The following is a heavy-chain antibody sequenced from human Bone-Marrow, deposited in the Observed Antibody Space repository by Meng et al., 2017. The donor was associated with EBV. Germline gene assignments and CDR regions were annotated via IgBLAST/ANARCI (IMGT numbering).Heavy chain of an antibody. J-gene: IGHJ4*02. Sequence: GQVVEAGAVGTKPGSSVMVSCKASGGTFRSDAISWVRQAPGQGLVWMGGLIPMTGVAHYAQKFQDRVSIIADESTSTHYLELSSLRSEDTAIYFCASESGRGFTPDYWGQGTLVTVSS. CDR1: GGTFRSDA. V-gene: IGHV1-69*01. D-gene: IGHD3-10*01. CDR2: LIPMTGVA. CDR3: ASESGRGFTPDY.